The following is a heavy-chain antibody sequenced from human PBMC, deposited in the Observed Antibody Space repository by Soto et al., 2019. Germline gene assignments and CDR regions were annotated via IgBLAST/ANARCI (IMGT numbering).Heavy chain of an antibody. Sequence: SETLSLTCTVSGGSISSYYWSWIRQPPGKELEWIGYIYYSGSTNYNPSLKSRVTISVDTSKNQFSLKLSSVTAADTAVYYCAREPGGYSLAQRGYYYGMDVWGQGTTVTVSS. J-gene: IGHJ6*02. V-gene: IGHV4-59*01. CDR3: AREPGGYSLAQRGYYYGMDV. CDR1: GGSISSYY. D-gene: IGHD5-18*01. CDR2: IYYSGST.